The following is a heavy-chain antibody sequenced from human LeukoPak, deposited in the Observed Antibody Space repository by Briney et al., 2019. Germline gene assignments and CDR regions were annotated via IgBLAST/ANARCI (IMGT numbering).Heavy chain of an antibody. CDR3: ARQTTYYYDSNWFDP. CDR2: IYYSGST. J-gene: IGHJ5*02. CDR1: GGSISSYY. D-gene: IGHD3-22*01. V-gene: IGHV4-59*08. Sequence: SETLSLTCTVSGGSISSYYWSWIRQPPGKGLEWIGYIYYSGSTNYNPSLKSRVTISVDTSKNQFSLKLSSVTAADTAVYYCARQTTYYYDSNWFDPWGQGTLVTVSS.